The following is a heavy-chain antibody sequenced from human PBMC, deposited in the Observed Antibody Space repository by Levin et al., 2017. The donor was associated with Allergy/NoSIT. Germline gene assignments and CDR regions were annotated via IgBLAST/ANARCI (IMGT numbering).Heavy chain of an antibody. CDR1: GFTFSSYA. V-gene: IGHV3-23*01. J-gene: IGHJ4*02. CDR2: ISGSGGNT. CDR3: AKDLGLEVAVSAFDS. D-gene: IGHD2-15*01. Sequence: GESLKISCAASGFTFSSYAMTWVRQAPGKGLEWVSVISGSGGNTFYVDSVKGRFIISRDNSKNMLYLQMNSLRAEDTAIYYCAKDLGLEVAVSAFDSWGQGTLVTVSS.